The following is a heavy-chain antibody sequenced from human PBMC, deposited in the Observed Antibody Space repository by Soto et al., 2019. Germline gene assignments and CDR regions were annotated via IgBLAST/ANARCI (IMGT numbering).Heavy chain of an antibody. J-gene: IGHJ6*04. V-gene: IGHV1-8*01. D-gene: IGHD3-10*01. Sequence: ASVQVSCKASGYTFTSYDINWVRQATGQGLEWMGWMNPNSGNTGYAQKFQGRVTMTRNTSISTAYMELSSLRSEDTAVYYCARALIGEIFPHRYGMDVWGKGTTVIVAS. CDR2: MNPNSGNT. CDR3: ARALIGEIFPHRYGMDV. CDR1: GYTFTSYD.